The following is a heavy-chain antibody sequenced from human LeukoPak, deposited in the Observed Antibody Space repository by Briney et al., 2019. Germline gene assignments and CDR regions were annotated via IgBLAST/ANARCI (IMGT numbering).Heavy chain of an antibody. D-gene: IGHD4-17*01. CDR2: IYYSGST. J-gene: IGHJ4*02. CDR3: ARDRHGDYYADY. V-gene: IGHV4-59*01. Sequence: AETLSLTCTVSGGSISSYYWSWIRQPPGKGLEWIGYIYYSGSTNYNPSLKSRVTISVDTSKNQFSLKLSSVTAADTAVYYCARDRHGDYYADYWGQGTLFTVSS. CDR1: GGSISSYY.